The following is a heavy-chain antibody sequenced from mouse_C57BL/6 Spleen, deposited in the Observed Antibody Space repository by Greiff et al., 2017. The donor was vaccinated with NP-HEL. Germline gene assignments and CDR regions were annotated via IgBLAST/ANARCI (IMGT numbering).Heavy chain of an antibody. Sequence: VKVVESGAELARPGASVKLSCKASGYTFTSYGISWVKQRTGQGLEWIGEIYPRSGNTYYNEKFKGKATLTADKSSSTAYMELRSLTSEDSAVYFCARSDYDAGGMDYWGQGTSVTVSS. CDR1: GYTFTSYG. J-gene: IGHJ4*01. D-gene: IGHD2-4*01. CDR3: ARSDYDAGGMDY. V-gene: IGHV1-81*01. CDR2: IYPRSGNT.